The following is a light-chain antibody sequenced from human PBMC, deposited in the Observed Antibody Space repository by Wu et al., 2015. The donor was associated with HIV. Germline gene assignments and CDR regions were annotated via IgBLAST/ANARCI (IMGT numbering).Light chain of an antibody. J-gene: IGKJ1*01. CDR3: HQYGSSPPQT. CDR2: GAY. Sequence: EIVLTQSPGTLSLSPGERATLSCRASQSVSSSYLAWYQQKPGQAPRLLIYGAYSRATGIPDRFSGSGSGTDFSLTISRLEREDFAIYYCHQYGSSPPQTFGQGTKVEIK. V-gene: IGKV3-20*01. CDR1: QSVSSSY.